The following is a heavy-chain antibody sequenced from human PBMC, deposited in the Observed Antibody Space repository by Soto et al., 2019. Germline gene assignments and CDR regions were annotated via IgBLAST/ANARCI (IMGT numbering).Heavy chain of an antibody. D-gene: IGHD2-2*01. J-gene: IGHJ6*02. CDR2: ISSSSSYI. Sequence: PGGSLRLSCAASGFTFSSYSMNWVRQAPGKGLEWVSSISSSSSYIYYADSVKGRFTISRDNAKNSLYLQMNSLRAEDTAVYYCATSPAAPLYYYGMDVWGQGTTVTVSS. CDR3: ATSPAAPLYYYGMDV. CDR1: GFTFSSYS. V-gene: IGHV3-21*01.